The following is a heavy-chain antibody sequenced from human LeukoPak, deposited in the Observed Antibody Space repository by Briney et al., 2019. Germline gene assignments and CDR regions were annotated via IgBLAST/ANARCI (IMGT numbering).Heavy chain of an antibody. CDR1: GFTFSSYW. Sequence: GGSLRLSCAASGFTFSSYWMSWVRQAPGKGLEWVANIKQDGSEKYYVDSVKGRFTISRDNAKNSLYLQMNSLRAEDTAVYYCARRRGYCSSTSCSHYYFDYWGQGTLVTVPS. D-gene: IGHD2-2*01. J-gene: IGHJ4*02. CDR2: IKQDGSEK. V-gene: IGHV3-7*01. CDR3: ARRRGYCSSTSCSHYYFDY.